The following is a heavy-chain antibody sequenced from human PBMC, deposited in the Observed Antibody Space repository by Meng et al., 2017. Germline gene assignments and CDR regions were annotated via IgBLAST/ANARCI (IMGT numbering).Heavy chain of an antibody. Sequence: EVRLVESGGGLVQSWGSLRLSCTASGFTFRNYWMHWVRQAPGKGLVWVSRIKPDGTMTVYADSVKGRFTISRDNAKNTLYLQMNSLRSDDTAVYYCARSDWFDPWGQGTLVTASS. J-gene: IGHJ5*02. V-gene: IGHV3-74*01. CDR1: GFTFRNYW. CDR2: IKPDGTMT. CDR3: ARSDWFDP.